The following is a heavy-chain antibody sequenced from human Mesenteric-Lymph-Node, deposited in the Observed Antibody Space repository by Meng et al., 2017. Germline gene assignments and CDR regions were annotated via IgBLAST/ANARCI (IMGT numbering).Heavy chain of an antibody. CDR3: VRSSGWVRTGFDP. J-gene: IGHJ5*02. CDR2: IGHSGTT. V-gene: IGHV4-39*01. D-gene: IGHD6-19*01. Sequence: PQRQWAGPGLVKPPEARSPTFSVSGGSISTSGYYWGWIRQPPGKGLEWIGSIGHSGTTYYTPSLRRRVTVSIDTSKNQFSLEVTSVTAADTAVYYCVRSSGWVRTGFDPWGQGTLVTVSS. CDR1: GGSISTSGYY.